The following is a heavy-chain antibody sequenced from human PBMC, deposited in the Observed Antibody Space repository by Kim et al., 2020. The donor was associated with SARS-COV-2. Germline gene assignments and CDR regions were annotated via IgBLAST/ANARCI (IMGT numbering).Heavy chain of an antibody. J-gene: IGHJ1*01. CDR2: INTDGSIT. Sequence: GGSLRLSCAASGFTFTRYWMHWVRQAPGKGLVWVSRINTDGSITDYADSVKGRFTISRDNAQNTLYLQMNRLSVEDTAVYYCGDFFYGGNDFQHWGQGTLVTVSS. CDR3: GDFFYGGNDFQH. CDR1: GFTFTRYW. D-gene: IGHD3-3*01. V-gene: IGHV3-74*01.